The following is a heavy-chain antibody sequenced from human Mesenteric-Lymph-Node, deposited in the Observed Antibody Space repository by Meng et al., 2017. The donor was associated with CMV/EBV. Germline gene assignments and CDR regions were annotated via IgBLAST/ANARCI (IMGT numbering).Heavy chain of an antibody. J-gene: IGHJ4*02. Sequence: SETLSLTCTVSGGSISSSSYYWGWIRQPPGKGLEWIGYIYYSGSTNYNPSLKSRVTISVDTSKNQFSLKLSSVTAADTAVYYCARGSILRFVGYWGQGTLVTVSS. CDR2: IYYSGST. V-gene: IGHV4-39*07. CDR1: GGSISSSSYY. CDR3: ARGSILRFVGY. D-gene: IGHD3-3*01.